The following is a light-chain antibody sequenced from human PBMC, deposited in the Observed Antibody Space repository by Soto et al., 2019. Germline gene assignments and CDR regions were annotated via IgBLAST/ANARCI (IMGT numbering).Light chain of an antibody. V-gene: IGLV2-8*01. Sequence: QSVLTQPPPASGSPGQSVAISCTGTSSDVGGYNYVSWYQQHPGKAPKLMIYEVNKRPSGVPDRFSGSKSGNTASLTVSGLQAEDEADYYCSSYAGSSSVFGTGTKVTVL. J-gene: IGLJ1*01. CDR3: SSYAGSSSV. CDR2: EVN. CDR1: SSDVGGYNY.